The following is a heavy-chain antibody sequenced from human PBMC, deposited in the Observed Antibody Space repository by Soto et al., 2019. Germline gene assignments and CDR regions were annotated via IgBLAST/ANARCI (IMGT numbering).Heavy chain of an antibody. CDR3: VRVAGSASWYETDS. CDR1: GYSISSGYY. CDR2: TYYGASS. V-gene: IGHV4-38-2*01. J-gene: IGHJ4*02. Sequence: PSETLSLTCAVSGYSISSGYYWGWIRQPPGKGLEWLGTTYYGASSYYNTSLRSRITILLDASTNQLSLKLSSVTAADTAVYFCVRVAGSASWYETDSWGQGILVTSPQ. D-gene: IGHD6-13*01.